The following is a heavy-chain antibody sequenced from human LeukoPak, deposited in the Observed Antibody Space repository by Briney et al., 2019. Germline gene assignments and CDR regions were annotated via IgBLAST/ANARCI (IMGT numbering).Heavy chain of an antibody. CDR2: TNPNSGNT. Sequence: ASVKVSCKASGYTFTTYDINWVRPATGQGLEWLGWTNPNSGNTGCAQKFQGRVTITWNTSISTAYMELGSLRSEDTAVYYCARIDYSNAFDIWGQGTMVTVSS. V-gene: IGHV1-8*03. CDR1: GYTFTTYD. J-gene: IGHJ3*02. CDR3: ARIDYSNAFDI. D-gene: IGHD4-11*01.